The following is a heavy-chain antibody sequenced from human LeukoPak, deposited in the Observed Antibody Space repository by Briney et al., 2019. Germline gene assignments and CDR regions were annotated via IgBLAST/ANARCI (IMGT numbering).Heavy chain of an antibody. V-gene: IGHV4-30-2*01. Sequence: SSETLSLTCAVSGGSISSGGYSWSWIRQPPGKGLEWIGYIYHSGSTYYSPSLKSRVTISVDRSKNQFSLKLSSVTTADTAVYYCARYGYYFDYWGQGTLVTVSS. CDR3: ARYGYYFDY. J-gene: IGHJ4*02. D-gene: IGHD4-17*01. CDR2: IYHSGST. CDR1: GGSISSGGYS.